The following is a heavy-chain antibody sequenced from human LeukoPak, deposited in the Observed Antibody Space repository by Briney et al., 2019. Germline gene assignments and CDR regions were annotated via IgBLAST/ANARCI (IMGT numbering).Heavy chain of an antibody. CDR3: ARKGDSSSSLDY. D-gene: IGHD6-13*01. J-gene: IGHJ4*02. Sequence: SETLSLTCAVYGGSFSGYYWSWIRQPPGKGLEWIGEINHSGSTNYNPSLKSRVTISVDTSKNQFSLKLSSVTAADTAVYYCARKGDSSSSLDYWGQGTLVTVSS. CDR2: INHSGST. CDR1: GGSFSGYY. V-gene: IGHV4-34*01.